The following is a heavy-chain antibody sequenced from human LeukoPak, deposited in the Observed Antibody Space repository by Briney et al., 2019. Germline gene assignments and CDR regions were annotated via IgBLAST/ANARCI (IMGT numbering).Heavy chain of an antibody. D-gene: IGHD2-15*01. V-gene: IGHV4-59*01. Sequence: SETLSLTCTVSGGSISSYYWSWIRQPPGKGLEWIGYIYYSGSTNYNPSLKSRVTISVGTSKNQFSLKLSSVTAADTAVYYCARSLYCSGGSCNWFDPWGQGTLVTVSS. CDR2: IYYSGST. J-gene: IGHJ5*02. CDR1: GGSISSYY. CDR3: ARSLYCSGGSCNWFDP.